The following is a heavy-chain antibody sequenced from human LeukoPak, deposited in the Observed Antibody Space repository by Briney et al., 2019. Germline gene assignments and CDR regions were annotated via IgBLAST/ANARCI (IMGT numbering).Heavy chain of an antibody. CDR2: ISGSGGST. CDR3: ASTTYYYDSSGYSFDY. D-gene: IGHD3-22*01. Sequence: GGSLRLSCAASGLTFSSYAMSWVRQAPGKGREWVSAISGSGGSTYYADSVRGRFTISRDNSKNTLYLQMNSLRAEDTAVYYCASTTYYYDSSGYSFDYWGQGTLVTVSS. J-gene: IGHJ4*02. V-gene: IGHV3-23*01. CDR1: GLTFSSYA.